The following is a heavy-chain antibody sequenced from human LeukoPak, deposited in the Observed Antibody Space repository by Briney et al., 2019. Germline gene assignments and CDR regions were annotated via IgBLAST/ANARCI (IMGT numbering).Heavy chain of an antibody. D-gene: IGHD6-19*01. J-gene: IGHJ3*02. CDR3: ARAEQWLDAFDI. V-gene: IGHV3-33*01. CDR1: GYSFTSNY. CDR2: IWYDGSNK. Sequence: SGYSFTSNYIHWVRQAPGKGLEWVAVIWYDGSNKYYADSVKGRFTISRDDSKNTLYLQMNSLRAEDTTVYYCARAEQWLDAFDIWGQGTMVTVSS.